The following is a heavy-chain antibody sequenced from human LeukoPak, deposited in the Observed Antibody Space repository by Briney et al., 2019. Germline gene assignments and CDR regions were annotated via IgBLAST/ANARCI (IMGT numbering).Heavy chain of an antibody. V-gene: IGHV3-48*02. Sequence: GGSLRLSCAASGFTFSSESMSWVRQAPGKGLEWVSYISSSSSTIYYADSVKGRFTISRDNAKNSLYLQMNSLRDEDTAVYYCARVHSGRFDYWGQGTLVTVSS. CDR2: ISSSSSTI. J-gene: IGHJ4*02. CDR3: ARVHSGRFDY. CDR1: GFTFSSES. D-gene: IGHD2-15*01.